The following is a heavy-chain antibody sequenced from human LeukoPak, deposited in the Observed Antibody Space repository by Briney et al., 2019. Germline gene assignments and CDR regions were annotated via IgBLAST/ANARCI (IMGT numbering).Heavy chain of an antibody. CDR1: GGSISSGGYS. J-gene: IGHJ4*02. Sequence: SETLSLTCAVSGGSISSGGYSWIWIRQPPGKGLEWIGYIYHSGSAYYNPSLESRVTISIDRSKNQFSLKLTSVTAADTAVYYCARGDGYSFDYWGQGTLVTVSP. V-gene: IGHV4-30-2*01. CDR3: ARGDGYSFDY. CDR2: IYHSGSA. D-gene: IGHD2-21*02.